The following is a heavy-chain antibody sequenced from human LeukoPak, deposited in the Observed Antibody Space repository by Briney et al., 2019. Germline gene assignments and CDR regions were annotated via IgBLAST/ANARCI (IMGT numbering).Heavy chain of an antibody. V-gene: IGHV1-2*02. CDR2: FHPSSGGA. J-gene: IGHJ4*02. Sequence: ASVEVSCKAPAYTFTDYYVHWVRQAPGQGLEWMGWFHPSSGGAGYAQKFQGRVIMTSDTSISTAYMQLTRLRSDDTAVYYCAIKRIRGNPFAYWGQGTLVTVSS. CDR1: AYTFTDYY. CDR3: AIKRIRGNPFAY. D-gene: IGHD2/OR15-2a*01.